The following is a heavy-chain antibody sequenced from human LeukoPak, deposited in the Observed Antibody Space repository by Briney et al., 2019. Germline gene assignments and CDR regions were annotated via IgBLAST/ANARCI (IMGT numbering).Heavy chain of an antibody. Sequence: SETPSLTCTVSGGSISSYYWSWIRQPPGKGLEWIGEINHRGSTNYNPSLTSRATISVETSKNQFSLKLSSVTAADTAVYYCARGVGYDFWSGRYGNWFDPWGQGTLVTVSS. V-gene: IGHV4-34*01. CDR2: INHRGST. CDR1: GGSISSYY. D-gene: IGHD3-3*01. J-gene: IGHJ5*02. CDR3: ARGVGYDFWSGRYGNWFDP.